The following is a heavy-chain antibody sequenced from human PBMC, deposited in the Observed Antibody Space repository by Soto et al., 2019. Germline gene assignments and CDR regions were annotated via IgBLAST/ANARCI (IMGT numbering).Heavy chain of an antibody. CDR3: ARVVYDILTGVLYYFDY. V-gene: IGHV1-18*01. Sequence: SCKASGYTFTSYGINWVRQAPGQGLEWMGWISAYNGNTNYAQKLQGRVTMTTDTSTSTAYMELRSLRSDDTAVYYCARVVYDILTGVLYYFDYWGQGTLVTVSS. J-gene: IGHJ4*02. D-gene: IGHD3-9*01. CDR2: ISAYNGNT. CDR1: GYTFTSYG.